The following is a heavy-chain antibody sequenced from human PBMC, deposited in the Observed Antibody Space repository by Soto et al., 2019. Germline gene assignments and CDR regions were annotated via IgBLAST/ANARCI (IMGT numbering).Heavy chain of an antibody. CDR2: INHSGRT. V-gene: IGHV4-34*01. CDR1: GCSFSGYG. D-gene: IGHD6-13*01. Sequence: SGTLALTCAVYGCSFSGYGLSGIRQRPGKGLEWIGEINHSGRTNYNPSLKSRVNISVDTSKNRFSLKLRSVTAADTAVYYGARGAAGTEYWGQGTLVTVSS. J-gene: IGHJ4*02. CDR3: ARGAAGTEY.